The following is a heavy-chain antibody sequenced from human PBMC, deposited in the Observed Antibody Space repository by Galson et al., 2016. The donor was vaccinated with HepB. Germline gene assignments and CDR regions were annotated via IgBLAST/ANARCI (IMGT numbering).Heavy chain of an antibody. Sequence: SVKVSCKAAGGIFSGYGVSWVRQAPGQGLEWMGVIIPMFGTTNYAEKFEGRVTITADESTNTVYTEVSSLRSEDTAMYYCARANTERRLQRAHFEYWGLGTLVTVSS. CDR3: ARANTERRLQRAHFEY. CDR1: GGIFSGYG. V-gene: IGHV1-69*13. D-gene: IGHD4-11*01. J-gene: IGHJ4*02. CDR2: IIPMFGTT.